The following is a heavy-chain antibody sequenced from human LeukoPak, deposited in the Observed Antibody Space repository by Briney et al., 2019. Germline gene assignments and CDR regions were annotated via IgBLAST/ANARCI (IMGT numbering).Heavy chain of an antibody. CDR1: GDSINNYY. J-gene: IGHJ4*02. Sequence: SETLSLTCTVSGDSINNYYWNWIRQPPGKGLEWIGYIYYSGSTNYNPSLKSRVTISVDTSKNQFSLKLSSVTAADTAVYYCARAHPEQPLDSWGQGTLVTVSS. CDR3: ARAHPEQPLDS. CDR2: IYYSGST. V-gene: IGHV4-59*12. D-gene: IGHD6-13*01.